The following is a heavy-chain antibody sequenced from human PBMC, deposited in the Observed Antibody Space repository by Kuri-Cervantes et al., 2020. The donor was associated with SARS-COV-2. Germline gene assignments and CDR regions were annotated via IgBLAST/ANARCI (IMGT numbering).Heavy chain of an antibody. CDR2: INHSGST. Sequence: ESLKISCAVYGGSFRGYYWSWIRQPPGKGLEWIGEINHSGSTNYNPSLKSRVTISVDTSKNQFPLKLSSVTAADTAVYYCARRGPTTVTTFTSLAEVGFQYWGQGTLVTVSS. D-gene: IGHD4-17*01. J-gene: IGHJ1*01. CDR3: ARRGPTTVTTFTSLAEVGFQY. V-gene: IGHV4-34*01. CDR1: GGSFRGYY.